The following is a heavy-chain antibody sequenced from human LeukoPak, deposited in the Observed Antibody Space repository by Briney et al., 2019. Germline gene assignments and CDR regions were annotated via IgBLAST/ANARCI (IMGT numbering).Heavy chain of an antibody. V-gene: IGHV3-33*06. CDR1: GFTFSSYG. CDR3: AKGGSSFDY. CDR2: IWYDGSNK. Sequence: GGSLRLSCAASGFTFSSYGMHWVRQAPGKGLEWVAVIWYDGSNKYYADSVEGRFTISRDNSKNTLYLQMNSLRAEDTAVYYCAKGGSSFDYWGQGTLVTVSS. J-gene: IGHJ4*02. D-gene: IGHD6-13*01.